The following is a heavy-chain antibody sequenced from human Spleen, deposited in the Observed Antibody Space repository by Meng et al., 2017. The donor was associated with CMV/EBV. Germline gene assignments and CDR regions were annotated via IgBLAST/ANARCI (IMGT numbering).Heavy chain of an antibody. J-gene: IGHJ6*02. Sequence: GALRLSCTASGFTFGDFAMSWVRQAPGKGLEWGGFIRSKAYGGTTEYAASVKGRFTIARDDSKSIAYLQMNSLKTEDTAVYYCTRVIVVPAAISGYYYYGMDVWGQGTTVTVSS. CDR2: IRSKAYGGTT. D-gene: IGHD2-2*02. CDR3: TRVIVVPAAISGYYYYGMDV. CDR1: GFTFGDFA. V-gene: IGHV3-49*04.